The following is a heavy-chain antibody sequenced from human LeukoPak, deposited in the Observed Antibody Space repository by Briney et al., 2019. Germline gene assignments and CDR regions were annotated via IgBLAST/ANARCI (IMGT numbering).Heavy chain of an antibody. V-gene: IGHV3-23*01. D-gene: IGHD3-10*01. Sequence: GGSLRLSCAAFGFTFSSYGMSWVRQAPGKGLEWVSAIGGRDGSTYYADSVKGRFTISRDNSKNTLYVQMNSLRAEDTAVYYCAKGHYYGSGSLDYWGQGTLVTVSS. CDR3: AKGHYYGSGSLDY. CDR1: GFTFSSYG. J-gene: IGHJ4*02. CDR2: IGGRDGST.